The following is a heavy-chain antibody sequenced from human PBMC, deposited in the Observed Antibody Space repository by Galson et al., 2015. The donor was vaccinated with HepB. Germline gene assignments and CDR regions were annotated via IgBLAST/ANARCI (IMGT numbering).Heavy chain of an antibody. Sequence: SVKVSCKASGYTFTSYGISWVRQAPGQGLEWMGWISAYNGNTNYAQKLQGRVTMTTDTSTSTAYMELRSLRSDNTAVYYCAREEVGYYDSSGYNNWFDPWGQGTLVTVSS. CDR2: ISAYNGNT. CDR3: AREEVGYYDSSGYNNWFDP. D-gene: IGHD3-22*01. CDR1: GYTFTSYG. J-gene: IGHJ5*02. V-gene: IGHV1-18*01.